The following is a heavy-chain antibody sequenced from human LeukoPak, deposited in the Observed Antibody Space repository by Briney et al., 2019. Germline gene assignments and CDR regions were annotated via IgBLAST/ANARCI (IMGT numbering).Heavy chain of an antibody. V-gene: IGHV1-18*01. J-gene: IGHJ3*02. CDR1: GYNFNSYG. D-gene: IGHD5-18*01. CDR2: ITAGNGNT. Sequence: ASVKVSCKASGYNFNSYGIGWVRQAPRQGLERMGWITAGNGNTNYAQKVQGRVTMTTDTSTSTAYMELRSLRSDDTAVYFCARDLARGYSYGYNAFDIWGQGTMVTVSS. CDR3: ARDLARGYSYGYNAFDI.